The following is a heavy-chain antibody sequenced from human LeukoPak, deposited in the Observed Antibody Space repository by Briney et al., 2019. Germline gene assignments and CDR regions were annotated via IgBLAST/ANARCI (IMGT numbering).Heavy chain of an antibody. CDR3: ASNIVVVPAAIFGGQSDAFDI. V-gene: IGHV4-31*03. Sequence: SQTLPLTCTVSGGSISSGGYYWSRIRQHPGKGLEWIGYIYYSGSTYYNPSLKSRVTISVDTSKNQFSLKLSSVTAADTAVYYCASNIVVVPAAIFGGQSDAFDIWGQGTMVTVSS. J-gene: IGHJ3*02. D-gene: IGHD2-2*02. CDR1: GGSISSGGYY. CDR2: IYYSGST.